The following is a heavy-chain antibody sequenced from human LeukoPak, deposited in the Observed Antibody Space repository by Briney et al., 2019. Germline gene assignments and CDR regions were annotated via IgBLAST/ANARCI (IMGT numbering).Heavy chain of an antibody. V-gene: IGHV3-23*01. Sequence: GGSLRLSCVASGFTFSSYAMSWVRQAPGKGLEWVSAISGSGGSTYYADSVKGRFTISRDNSKITLYLQMNSLRAEDTAVYYCAKAKGNAPYYDILTGNYGDWAQGPLVTVS. J-gene: IGHJ4*02. CDR3: AKAKGNAPYYDILTGNYGD. D-gene: IGHD3-9*01. CDR1: GFTFSSYA. CDR2: ISGSGGST.